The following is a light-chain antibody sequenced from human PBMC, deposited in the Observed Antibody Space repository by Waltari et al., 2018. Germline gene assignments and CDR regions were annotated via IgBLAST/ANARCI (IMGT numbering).Light chain of an antibody. CDR2: KDT. CDR1: ALSKQY. V-gene: IGLV3-25*03. CDR3: QSADSSGSVV. Sequence: SFELTQPPSLSVSPGQPARITCSGDALSKQYANWHQQRPGLAPVLVIYKDTERPSGIPERFSGSSSGTTVTLTISGVQAEDEADYYCQSADSSGSVVFGGGTKLTVL. J-gene: IGLJ2*01.